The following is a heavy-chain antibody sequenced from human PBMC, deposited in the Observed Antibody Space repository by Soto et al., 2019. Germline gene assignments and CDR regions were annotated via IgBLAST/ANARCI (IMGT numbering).Heavy chain of an antibody. J-gene: IGHJ6*02. Sequence: EVQLVESGGVVVQPGGSLRLSCAASGFTFDDYTMHWVRQAPGKGLEWFSLISWDGGSTYYADSVKGRFTISRDNSKNSLYLQMNSLRTEDTALYYCAKDIGYCSSTSCYPPADFYYGIDVWRQGTTVTVSS. V-gene: IGHV3-43*01. D-gene: IGHD2-2*01. CDR3: AKDIGYCSSTSCYPPADFYYGIDV. CDR1: GFTFDDYT. CDR2: ISWDGGST.